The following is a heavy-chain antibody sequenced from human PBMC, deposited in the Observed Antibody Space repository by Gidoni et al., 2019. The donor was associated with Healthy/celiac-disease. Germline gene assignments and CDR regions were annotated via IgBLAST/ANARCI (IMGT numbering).Heavy chain of an antibody. V-gene: IGHV4-38-2*02. CDR3: ARDTDPHSSRVDY. J-gene: IGHJ4*02. CDR1: GYSISSGYY. Sequence: QVQLQESGPGLVKPSETLSLTCAVSGYSISSGYYWGWIRQPPGKGLEWIGSIYHSGSTYYNPSLKSRVTIAVDTSKNQFSLKLSSVTAADTDVYYCARDTDPHSSRVDYWGQGTLVTVSS. D-gene: IGHD6-13*01. CDR2: IYHSGST.